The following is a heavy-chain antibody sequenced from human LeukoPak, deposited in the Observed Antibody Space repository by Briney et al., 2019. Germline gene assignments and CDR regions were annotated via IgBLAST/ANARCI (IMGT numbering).Heavy chain of an antibody. CDR1: GGSFSGYY. CDR2: INHSGST. V-gene: IGHV4-34*01. J-gene: IGHJ4*02. CDR3: ARGVTMVRGVIIRSPFDY. Sequence: SETLSLTCAVYGGSFSGYYWSWIRQPPGKGLEWIGEINHSGSTNYNPSLKSRVTISVDTSKNQFSLKLSSVTAADTAVYYCARGVTMVRGVIIRSPFDYWGQGTLVTVSS. D-gene: IGHD3-10*01.